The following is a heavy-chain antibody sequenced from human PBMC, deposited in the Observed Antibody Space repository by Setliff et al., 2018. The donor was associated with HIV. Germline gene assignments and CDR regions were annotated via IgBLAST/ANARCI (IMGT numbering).Heavy chain of an antibody. CDR2: INWNSGST. CDR3: ARDIPFGDLLMLQAYMDV. CDR1: GFTFDDFG. J-gene: IGHJ6*04. D-gene: IGHD3-10*01. V-gene: IGHV3-20*04. Sequence: PGGSLRLSCAASGFTFDDFGMSWVRQGPGKGLEWVSSINWNSGSTGYADSVKGRFTISRDNAKNSLYLQMNSLRAEDTALYYCARDIPFGDLLMLQAYMDVWGKGTTVTVSS.